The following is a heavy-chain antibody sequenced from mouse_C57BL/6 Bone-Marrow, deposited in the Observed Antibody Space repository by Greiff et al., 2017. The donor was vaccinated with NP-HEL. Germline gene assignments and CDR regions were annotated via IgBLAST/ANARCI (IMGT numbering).Heavy chain of an antibody. CDR3: ARPADYFGGSCGYFDD. CDR1: GYTFTEYT. J-gene: IGHJ1*03. CDR2: FYPGSGSI. D-gene: IGHD1-1*01. Sequence: QVQLQQSGAELVKPGASVKLSCKASGYTFTEYTMHWVKQRSGQGLEWIGWFYPGSGSIKYNEKFKDKATLTADKSSSTAYMDLSSLTSEDSAVFICARPADYFGGSCGYFDDWGTGTTVTVSS. V-gene: IGHV1-62-2*01.